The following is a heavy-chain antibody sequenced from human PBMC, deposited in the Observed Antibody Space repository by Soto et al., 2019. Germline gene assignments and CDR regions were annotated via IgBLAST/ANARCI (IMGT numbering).Heavy chain of an antibody. CDR2: IHYSGST. D-gene: IGHD2-21*01. Sequence: SETLSLPCTVPGGSVNIGGCYWSWIRQPPRKGLEWIGFIHYSGSTNYNPSLKSRVTMSVDTSKNQFSLKLTSVNAADTAVYYCTRGGDAYKNGHWGQGTLVTSPQ. CDR3: TRGGDAYKNGH. J-gene: IGHJ4*02. V-gene: IGHV4-61*08. CDR1: GGSVNIGGCY.